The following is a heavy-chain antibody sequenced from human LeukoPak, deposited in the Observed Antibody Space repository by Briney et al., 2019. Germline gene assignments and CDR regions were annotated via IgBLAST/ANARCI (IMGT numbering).Heavy chain of an antibody. Sequence: ASVKVSCKVSGYTLTELSMHWVRQAPGKGLEWMGGFDPEDGETIYAQKFQGRVTMTGDTSTDTAYMELSSLRSEDTAVYYCATEIIVGASFDYWSQGTLVTVSS. CDR3: ATEIIVGASFDY. CDR2: FDPEDGET. CDR1: GYTLTELS. J-gene: IGHJ4*02. D-gene: IGHD1-26*01. V-gene: IGHV1-24*01.